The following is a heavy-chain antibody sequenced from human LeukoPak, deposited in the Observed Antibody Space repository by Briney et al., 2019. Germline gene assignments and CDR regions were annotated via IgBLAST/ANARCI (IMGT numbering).Heavy chain of an antibody. CDR3: ARGRYDFWSGYYNWFDP. D-gene: IGHD3-3*01. Sequence: SETLSLTCTVSGGSISSSSYYWGWIRQPPGKGLEWIGGIYYSGSTYYNPSLKSRVTISVDRSKNQFSLKLSSVTAADTAVYYCARGRYDFWSGYYNWFDPWGQGTLVTVSS. CDR1: GGSISSSSYY. J-gene: IGHJ5*02. V-gene: IGHV4-39*07. CDR2: IYYSGST.